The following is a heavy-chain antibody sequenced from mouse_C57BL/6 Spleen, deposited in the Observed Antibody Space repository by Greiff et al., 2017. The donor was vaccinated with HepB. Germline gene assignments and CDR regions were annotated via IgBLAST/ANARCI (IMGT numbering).Heavy chain of an antibody. CDR2: IDPETGGT. Sequence: VQLQQSGAELVRPGASVTLSCKASGYTFTDYEMHWVKQTPVHGLEWIGAIDPETGGTAYNQKFKGKAILTADKSSSTAYMELRSLTSEDSAVYYGTRRHYYGSSYRDFDVWGTGTTVTVSS. D-gene: IGHD1-1*01. CDR3: TRRHYYGSSYRDFDV. J-gene: IGHJ1*03. CDR1: GYTFTDYE. V-gene: IGHV1-15*01.